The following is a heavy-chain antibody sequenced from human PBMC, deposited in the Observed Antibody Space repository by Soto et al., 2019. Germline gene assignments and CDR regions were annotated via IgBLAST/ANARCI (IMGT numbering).Heavy chain of an antibody. J-gene: IGHJ4*02. CDR2: IDWDDDK. D-gene: IGHD3-22*01. V-gene: IGHV2-70*04. CDR3: ARTQGDYYDSSTPQPFFDY. CDR1: GFSLSTSGMR. Sequence: SGPTLVNPTQTLTLTRTFSGFSLSTSGMRVSWIRQPPGKALEWLARIDWDDDKFYSTSLKTRLTISKDTSKNQVVLTMTNMDPVDTATYYCARTQGDYYDSSTPQPFFDYWGQGTLVTVSS.